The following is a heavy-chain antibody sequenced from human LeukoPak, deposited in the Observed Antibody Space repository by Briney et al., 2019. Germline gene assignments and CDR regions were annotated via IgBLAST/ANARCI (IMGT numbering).Heavy chain of an antibody. V-gene: IGHV4-39*07. Sequence: PSETLSLTCTVSGGSISNSDYYWGWIRQTPGRGLEWIGSVYYSGTTYYNPSLKSRVAISLDTPKSQFSLKLHSVTAADTAVYYCARGGYYYLDVWGRGTTVTVSS. J-gene: IGHJ6*03. CDR3: ARGGYYYLDV. CDR2: VYYSGTT. CDR1: GGSISNSDYY.